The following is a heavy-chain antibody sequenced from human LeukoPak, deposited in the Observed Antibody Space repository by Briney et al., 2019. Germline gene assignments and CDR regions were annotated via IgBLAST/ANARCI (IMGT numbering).Heavy chain of an antibody. CDR2: IYYSEST. D-gene: IGHD3-10*01. CDR1: GGSICSSSYY. V-gene: IGHV4-39*01. J-gene: IGHJ4*02. CDR3: ARPMVRGVIAFDY. Sequence: SETLSLTCTVSGGSICSSSYYWGWIRQPPGKGLEWIGSIYYSESTYYNPSLKSRGTISVDTSKNQCSRKLSPVTAADTAVYCCARPMVRGVIAFDYWGQGTLVTVSS.